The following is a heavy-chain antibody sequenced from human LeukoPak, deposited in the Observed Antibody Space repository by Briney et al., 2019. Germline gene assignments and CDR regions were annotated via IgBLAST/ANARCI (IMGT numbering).Heavy chain of an antibody. D-gene: IGHD4-17*01. CDR3: ATDRGQDYGDPNYYYYYAMDV. CDR1: GFTFSSFA. CDR2: ICYGGSNK. Sequence: GGSLRLSCAASGFTFSSFAMNWVRQAPGKELEWVAFICYGGSNKYYADSVKGRFTISRDNSKNTLYLQMTSLRAEDTAVYYCATDRGQDYGDPNYYYYYAMDVWGQGTTVTVSS. J-gene: IGHJ6*02. V-gene: IGHV3-30*02.